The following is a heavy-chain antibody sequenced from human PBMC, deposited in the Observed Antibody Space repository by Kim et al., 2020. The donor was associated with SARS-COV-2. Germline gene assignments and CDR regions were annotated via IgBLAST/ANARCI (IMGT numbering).Heavy chain of an antibody. CDR3: TREGYGGIAFDV. J-gene: IGHJ3*01. V-gene: IGHV3-48*02. CDR2: I. Sequence: IYYAESGKGRFTVSRDNAKNSLYLQMNSLRDEDTAVYYCTREGYGGIAFDVWGRGTMVTVSS. D-gene: IGHD3-16*01.